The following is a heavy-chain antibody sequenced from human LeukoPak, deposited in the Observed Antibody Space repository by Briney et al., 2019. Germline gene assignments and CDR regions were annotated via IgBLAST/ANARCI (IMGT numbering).Heavy chain of an antibody. V-gene: IGHV1-46*01. CDR2: VYPRDGST. Sequence: ASVKVSCKASGYTFTSNYIHWVRQAPGQGLEWMGMVYPRDGSTSYAQKFQGRVTMTRDTSISTAYMELSRLRSDDTAVYYCARGGTYDSSGYEDYWGQGTLVTVSS. CDR1: GYTFTSNY. CDR3: ARGGTYDSSGYEDY. J-gene: IGHJ4*02. D-gene: IGHD3-22*01.